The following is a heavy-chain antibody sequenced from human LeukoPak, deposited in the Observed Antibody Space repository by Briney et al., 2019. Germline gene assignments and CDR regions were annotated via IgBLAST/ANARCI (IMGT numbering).Heavy chain of an antibody. CDR3: ARERGDLNAFDI. Sequence: SQTLSLTCTVSGGSISSGGYYWSWIRQPPGKGLEWIGYIYHSGSTYYNPSLKSRVTISVDRSKNQFSLKLSSVTAADTAVYYCARERGDLNAFDIWGQGTMVTVSS. CDR1: GGSISSGGYY. D-gene: IGHD3-16*01. CDR2: IYHSGST. V-gene: IGHV4-30-2*01. J-gene: IGHJ3*02.